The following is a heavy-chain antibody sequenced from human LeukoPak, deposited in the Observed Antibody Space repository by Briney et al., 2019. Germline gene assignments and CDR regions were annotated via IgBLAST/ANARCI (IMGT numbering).Heavy chain of an antibody. CDR3: ARDSSGYYYGMDV. Sequence: SETLSLTCTVSGGSISSGGYYWSWIRQPPGKGLEWIAYIYYSGSTNYNPSLKSRVTISVDTSNNQFSLKLSSVTAADTAVYYCARDSSGYYYGMDVWGQGTTVTVSS. J-gene: IGHJ6*02. CDR1: GGSISSGGYY. V-gene: IGHV4-61*08. CDR2: IYYSGST. D-gene: IGHD2-15*01.